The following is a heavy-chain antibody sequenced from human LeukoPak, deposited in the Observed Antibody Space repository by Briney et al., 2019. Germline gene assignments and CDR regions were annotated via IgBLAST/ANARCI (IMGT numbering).Heavy chain of an antibody. J-gene: IGHJ4*02. V-gene: IGHV3-30*04. CDR2: ISYDGSNK. D-gene: IGHD6-19*01. CDR1: GFTFSSYA. CDR3: ARDFGSSGWYDY. Sequence: GGSLRLSCAASGFTFSSYAKSWVRQAPGKGLEWVAVISYDGSNKYYADSVKGRFTISRDNSKNTLYLQMNSLRAQDTAVYYCARDFGSSGWYDYWGQGTLVTVSS.